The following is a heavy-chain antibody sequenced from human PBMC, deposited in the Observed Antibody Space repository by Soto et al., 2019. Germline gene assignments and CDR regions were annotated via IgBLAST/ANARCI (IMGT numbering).Heavy chain of an antibody. V-gene: IGHV1-69*13. CDR1: GYTFSSYA. Sequence: QVQLVQSGPEVKKPGASVKVSCKAYGYTFSSYAISWVRQAPGQGLEWMGGIIPIFGTANYAQKFQGRVTITADKSTSTAYMELSSLRSEDTAVYYCARPFYYYDSSGYSYYFDYWGQGTLVTVSS. CDR2: IIPIFGTA. CDR3: ARPFYYYDSSGYSYYFDY. J-gene: IGHJ4*02. D-gene: IGHD3-22*01.